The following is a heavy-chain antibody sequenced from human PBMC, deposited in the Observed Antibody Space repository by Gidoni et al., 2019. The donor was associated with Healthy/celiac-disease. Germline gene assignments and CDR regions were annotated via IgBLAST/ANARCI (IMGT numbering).Heavy chain of an antibody. J-gene: IGHJ4*02. CDR2: IDPSDSYT. Sequence: DVQLVQSGAEVKKPGESLRISCKGSGYSFTSYWISWVRQMPGKGLEWMGRIDPSDSYTNYSPSFQGHVTISADKSISTAYLQWSSLKASDTAMYYCARHNRYSSSSDYFDYWGQGTLVTVSS. D-gene: IGHD6-6*01. CDR1: GYSFTSYW. V-gene: IGHV5-10-1*03. CDR3: ARHNRYSSSSDYFDY.